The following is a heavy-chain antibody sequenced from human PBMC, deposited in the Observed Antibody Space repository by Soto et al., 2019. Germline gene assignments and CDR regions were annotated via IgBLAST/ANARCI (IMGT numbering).Heavy chain of an antibody. Sequence: SETLSLTCTVSGGSISSYYWSWIRQPPGEGLEWIGYIYYSGSTNYNPSLKSRVTISVDTSKNQFSLKMSSVTAADTAVYYCARTLKYSYDPNGAFDIGGQGTMVTVSS. CDR1: GGSISSYY. J-gene: IGHJ3*02. CDR2: IYYSGST. D-gene: IGHD3-22*01. V-gene: IGHV4-59*01. CDR3: ARTLKYSYDPNGAFDI.